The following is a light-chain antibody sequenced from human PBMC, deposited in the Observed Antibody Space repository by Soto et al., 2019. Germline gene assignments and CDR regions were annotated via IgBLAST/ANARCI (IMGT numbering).Light chain of an antibody. Sequence: EIVLTQSPATLSLSPGERATLSCRASQSVSSHLAWYQQKPGQAPRLLMYDASNRATGVPARFSGSGSGTDFTLTISSLEPEDFAVYYCHQRSNWVTFGGGTKVEIK. CDR3: HQRSNWVT. CDR2: DAS. J-gene: IGKJ4*01. V-gene: IGKV3-11*01. CDR1: QSVSSH.